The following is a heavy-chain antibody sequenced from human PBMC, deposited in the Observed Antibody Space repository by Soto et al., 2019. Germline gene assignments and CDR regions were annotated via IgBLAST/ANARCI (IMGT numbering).Heavy chain of an antibody. Sequence: SVKVSCKASGFTFTSSAVQWVRQARGQRLEWIGWMVVGSGNTNYAQKFQERVTITRDMSTSTAYMELSSLRSEATAVYYCAASTPNYCDSSGYYFDWGQGTLVTDSS. D-gene: IGHD3-22*01. CDR1: GFTFTSSA. CDR3: AASTPNYCDSSGYYFD. J-gene: IGHJ4*02. V-gene: IGHV1-58*01. CDR2: MVVGSGNT.